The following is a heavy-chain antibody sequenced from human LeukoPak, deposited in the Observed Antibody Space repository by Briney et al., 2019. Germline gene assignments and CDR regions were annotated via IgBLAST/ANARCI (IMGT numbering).Heavy chain of an antibody. J-gene: IGHJ4*02. CDR1: GFNFSRYW. Sequence: PGGTLRLSYAVSGFNFSRYWIHWVRQATGKGLVWVSLINTDGSATTYGDPAKGRFTVSRDNDKNTLFLDMNSLRVEDTAVYYCARGTAATAGIDYWGQGTLVSVSS. CDR3: ARGTAATAGIDY. V-gene: IGHV3-74*01. CDR2: INTDGSAT. D-gene: IGHD6-13*01.